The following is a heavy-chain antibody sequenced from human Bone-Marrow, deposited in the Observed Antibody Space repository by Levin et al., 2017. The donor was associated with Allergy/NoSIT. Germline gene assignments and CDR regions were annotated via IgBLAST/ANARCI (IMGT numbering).Heavy chain of an antibody. CDR3: AIDSRSEYGDTVDY. Sequence: TSETLSLTCTVSGGSISSTSYYWGWIRQPPGKGLEWIGSLYYSGSTYYSPSLKSRVTISVDTSKNQFSLHLSSVTAADTALYYCAIDSRSEYGDTVDYWGQGTLVTVSS. CDR2: LYYSGST. CDR1: GGSISSTSYY. D-gene: IGHD3-10*01. V-gene: IGHV4-39*01. J-gene: IGHJ4*02.